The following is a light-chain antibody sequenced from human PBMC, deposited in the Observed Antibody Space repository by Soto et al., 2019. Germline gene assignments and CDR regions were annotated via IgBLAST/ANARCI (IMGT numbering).Light chain of an antibody. CDR3: GAWDSSLSGVL. J-gene: IGLJ2*01. CDR1: TSNIGNNY. CDR2: DTN. V-gene: IGLV1-51*01. Sequence: QPVLTQPPSVSAAPGQQVTISCSGETSNIGNNYVSWYQQLPGAAPKLLIYDTNNRPSEIPDRFSGSRSGTSATLAITGLQTGDEGVYYCGAWDSSLSGVLFGGGTKVTVL.